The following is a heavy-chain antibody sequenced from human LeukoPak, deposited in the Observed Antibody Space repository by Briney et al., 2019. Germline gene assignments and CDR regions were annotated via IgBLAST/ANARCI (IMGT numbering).Heavy chain of an antibody. V-gene: IGHV4-4*07. J-gene: IGHJ4*02. Sequence: SETLSLTCTVSGSSISNYYWNWIRQPAGKGLEWIGRISPSGITNFNPSLKSRLTISVDTSKNQFSLKLSSVTAADTAVYYCARVFYGDYVWGLRGFDCWGQGTLVTVSS. CDR3: ARVFYGDYVWGLRGFDC. CDR1: GSSISNYY. D-gene: IGHD4-17*01. CDR2: ISPSGIT.